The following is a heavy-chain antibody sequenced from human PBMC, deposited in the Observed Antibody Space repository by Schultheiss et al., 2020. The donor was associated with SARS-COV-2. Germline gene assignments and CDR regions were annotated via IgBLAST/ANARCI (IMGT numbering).Heavy chain of an antibody. J-gene: IGHJ4*02. V-gene: IGHV1-46*01. Sequence: ASVKVSCKASGGTFSSYAISWVRQAPGQGLEWMGIINPSGGSTSYAQKFQGRVTMTRDTSTSTVYMELSSLRSEDTAVYYCARGFIAAPDYWGQGTLVTVSS. D-gene: IGHD6-13*01. CDR3: ARGFIAAPDY. CDR2: INPSGGST. CDR1: GGTFSSYA.